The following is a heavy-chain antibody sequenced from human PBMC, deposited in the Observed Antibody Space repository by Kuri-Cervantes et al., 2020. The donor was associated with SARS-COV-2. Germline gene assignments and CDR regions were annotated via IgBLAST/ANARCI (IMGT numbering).Heavy chain of an antibody. CDR1: GGSISSGDYY. D-gene: IGHD3-22*01. CDR3: ASSPNYYDSSGYVGWFEP. CDR2: IYYSGST. Sequence: SETLSLTCTVSGGSISSGDYYWSWIRQPPGKGLEWIGYIYYSGSTYYNPSLKSRVTISVDTSKNQFSLKLSSVTAADTAVYYCASSPNYYDSSGYVGWFEPWGQGTLVTVSS. J-gene: IGHJ5*02. V-gene: IGHV4-30-4*08.